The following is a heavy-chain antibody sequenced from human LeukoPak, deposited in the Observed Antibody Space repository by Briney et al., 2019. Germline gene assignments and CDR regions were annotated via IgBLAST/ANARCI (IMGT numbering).Heavy chain of an antibody. CDR3: ARRLGLGFGEYSNNWFDP. J-gene: IGHJ5*02. Sequence: PGGSLRLSCAASGFTFRSYGMHWVRQAPGKGLEWVANIKHDGSEKYYVDSVKGRFTISRDNAKNSLYLQMNSLRAEDTAVYYCARRLGLGFGEYSNNWFDPWGQGTLVTVSS. CDR1: GFTFRSYG. CDR2: IKHDGSEK. V-gene: IGHV3-7*01. D-gene: IGHD3-10*01.